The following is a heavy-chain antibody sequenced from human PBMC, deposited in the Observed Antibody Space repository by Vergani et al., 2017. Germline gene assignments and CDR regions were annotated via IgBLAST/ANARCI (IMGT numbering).Heavy chain of an antibody. J-gene: IGHJ5*02. CDR1: GDSISSNNC. CDR3: ARLSRIRDFWSGYTWFDP. CDR2: INHSGST. V-gene: IGHV4-4*03. D-gene: IGHD3-3*01. Sequence: QVQLQESGPGLVKPPGTLSLTCAVSGDSISSNNCWTWVRQPPGKGLEWIGEINHSGSTNYNPSLKSRVTISVDTSKNQFSLKLSSVTAADTAVYYCARLSRIRDFWSGYTWFDPWGQGTRVTVSS.